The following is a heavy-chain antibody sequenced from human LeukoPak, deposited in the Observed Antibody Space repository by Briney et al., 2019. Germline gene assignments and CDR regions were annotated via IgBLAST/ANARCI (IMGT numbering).Heavy chain of an antibody. V-gene: IGHV4-38-2*02. D-gene: IGHD2-2*01. CDR2: IYHSGST. J-gene: IGHJ5*02. Sequence: PSETLSLTCTVSGYSISSGYYWGWIRQPPGKGLEWIGSIYHSGSTYYNPSLKSRVTISVDTSKNQFSLKLSSVTAADTAVYYCARFVVVPVKGFDPWGQGTLVTVSS. CDR1: GYSISSGYY. CDR3: ARFVVVPVKGFDP.